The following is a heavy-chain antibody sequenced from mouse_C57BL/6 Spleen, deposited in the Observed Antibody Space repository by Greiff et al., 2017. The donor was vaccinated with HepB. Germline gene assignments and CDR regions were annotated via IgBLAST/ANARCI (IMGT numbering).Heavy chain of an antibody. CDR2: IYPGDGDT. CDR3: ARLDDYDVLDY. D-gene: IGHD2-4*01. CDR1: GYAFSSSW. J-gene: IGHJ2*01. Sequence: VQLQQSGPELVKPGASVKISCKASGYAFSSSWMNWVKQRPGKGLEWIGRIYPGDGDTNYNGKFKGKATLTADKSSSTAYMQLSSLTSEDSAVYFCARLDDYDVLDYWGQGTTLTVSS. V-gene: IGHV1-82*01.